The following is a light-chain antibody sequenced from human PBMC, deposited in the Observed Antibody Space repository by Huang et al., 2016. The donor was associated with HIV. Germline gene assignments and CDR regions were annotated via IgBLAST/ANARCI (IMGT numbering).Light chain of an antibody. J-gene: IGKJ2*01. CDR2: TTS. Sequence: DIQMTQSPSSLSASVGDRVTITCRTSQRISSYLHWFQQKPGKAPKLLSHTTSSTQGGVSSRFSGSGAGTQFTLTINSLQPEDSATYYCQQTYSTPKTFGQGTKLEIK. CDR1: QRISSY. V-gene: IGKV1-39*01. CDR3: QQTYSTPKT.